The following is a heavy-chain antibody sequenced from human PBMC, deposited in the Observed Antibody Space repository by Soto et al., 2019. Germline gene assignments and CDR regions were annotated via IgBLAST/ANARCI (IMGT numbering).Heavy chain of an antibody. V-gene: IGHV1-18*01. Sequence: ASVKVSCKASGYTFTSYGISWVRQAPGQGLEWMGWISAYNGNTNYAQKLQGRVTMTTDTSTSTAYMERRSLRSDDTAVYYCASASAYYGSSGSRTTPLCFDCWGQGSLVTVCS. D-gene: IGHD3-22*01. CDR1: GYTFTSYG. CDR2: ISAYNGNT. CDR3: ASASAYYGSSGSRTTPLCFDC. J-gene: IGHJ4*02.